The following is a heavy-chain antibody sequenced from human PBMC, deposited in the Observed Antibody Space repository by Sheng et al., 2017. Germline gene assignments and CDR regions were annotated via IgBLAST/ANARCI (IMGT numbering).Heavy chain of an antibody. CDR1: GGSISSYY. D-gene: IGHD3-3*01. V-gene: IGHV4-4*07. CDR3: ARDISRITIFGVVIPGGMDV. CDR2: IYTSGST. Sequence: QVQLQESGPGLVKPSETLSLTCTVSGGSISSYYWSWIRQPAGKGLEWIGRIYTSGSTNYNPSLKSRVTMSVDTSKNQFSLKLSSVTAADTAVYYCARDISRITIFGVVIPGGMDVWGQGTTVTVSS. J-gene: IGHJ6*02.